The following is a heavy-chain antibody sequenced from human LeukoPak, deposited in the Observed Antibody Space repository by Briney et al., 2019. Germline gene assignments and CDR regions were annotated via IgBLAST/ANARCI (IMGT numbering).Heavy chain of an antibody. J-gene: IGHJ6*02. CDR1: GFTFSSYA. CDR2: ISSSSSTI. CDR3: ARDTMIVVAHYDYYYGMDV. V-gene: IGHV3-48*01. D-gene: IGHD3-22*01. Sequence: PGGSLRLSCAASGFTFSSYAMSWVRQAPGKGLEWVSYISSSSSTIYYADSVKGRFTISRDNAKNSLYLQMNSLRAEDTAVYYCARDTMIVVAHYDYYYGMDVWGQGTTVTVSS.